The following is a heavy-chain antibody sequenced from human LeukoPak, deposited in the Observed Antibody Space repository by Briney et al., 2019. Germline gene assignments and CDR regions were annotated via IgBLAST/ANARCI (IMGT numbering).Heavy chain of an antibody. V-gene: IGHV4-61*05. D-gene: IGHD2-2*01. Sequence: SETLSLTCTVSGGSISSSSYYWGWIRQPPGKGLEWIGYIYYSGSTNYNPSLKSRVTISVDTSKNQFSLKLSSVTAADTAVYYCARGHCSSTSCYSHHDYWGQGTLVTVSS. CDR3: ARGHCSSTSCYSHHDY. CDR1: GGSISSSSYY. CDR2: IYYSGST. J-gene: IGHJ4*02.